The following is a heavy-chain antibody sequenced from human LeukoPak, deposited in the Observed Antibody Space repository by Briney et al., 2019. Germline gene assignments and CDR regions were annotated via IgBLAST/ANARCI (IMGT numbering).Heavy chain of an antibody. J-gene: IGHJ4*02. Sequence: PGGSLRLSRAASGFTFSSYAMSWVRQAPGKGLEWVSAISGSGGSTYYADSVKGRFTISRDNSKNTLYLQMNSLRAEDTAVYYCAKDRGYYDFWSGYYLGNYFDYWGQGTLVTVSS. CDR2: ISGSGGST. CDR3: AKDRGYYDFWSGYYLGNYFDY. CDR1: GFTFSSYA. D-gene: IGHD3-3*01. V-gene: IGHV3-23*01.